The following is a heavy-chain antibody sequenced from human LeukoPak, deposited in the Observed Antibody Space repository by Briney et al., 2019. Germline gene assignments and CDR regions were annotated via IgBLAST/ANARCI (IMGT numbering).Heavy chain of an antibody. CDR2: ICGSGGST. CDR3: AKEPADYGDFNWYFDL. CDR1: GFTFSSYA. V-gene: IGHV3-23*01. Sequence: PGGSLRLSCAASGFTFSSYAMSWVRQAPGKGLEWVSAICGSGGSTYYADSVKGRFTISRDNSKKTLYLQMNSLRAEDTAVYYCAKEPADYGDFNWYFDLWGRGTLVTVSS. J-gene: IGHJ2*01. D-gene: IGHD4-17*01.